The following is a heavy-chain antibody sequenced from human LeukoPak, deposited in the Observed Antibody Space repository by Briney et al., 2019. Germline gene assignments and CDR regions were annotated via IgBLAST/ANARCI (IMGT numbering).Heavy chain of an antibody. Sequence: PSQTLSLTCTVAGASINSYYWSWIRQPPGKGLEWIGYVSYSGDTDYNPSLKSRATISADMSKNHFSMRLSSVTAADTAIYYCAKYGVGSTYFDNWGPGTLVTVSS. J-gene: IGHJ4*02. D-gene: IGHD1-26*01. CDR1: GASINSYY. V-gene: IGHV4-59*01. CDR2: VSYSGDT. CDR3: AKYGVGSTYFDN.